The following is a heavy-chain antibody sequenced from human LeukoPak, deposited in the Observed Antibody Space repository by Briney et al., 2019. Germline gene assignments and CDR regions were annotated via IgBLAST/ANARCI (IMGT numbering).Heavy chain of an antibody. CDR3: ARAYYYDSSGYAFDI. CDR2: ISGSSSTI. Sequence: GGSLRLSCAASGFIFSNYNMNWVRQAPGKGLEWVSYISGSSSTIYCPDSVKGRFTISRDNAKNSLYLQMHSLRAEDTAVYYCARAYYYDSSGYAFDIWGQGTMVTVSS. J-gene: IGHJ3*02. V-gene: IGHV3-48*01. D-gene: IGHD3-22*01. CDR1: GFIFSNYN.